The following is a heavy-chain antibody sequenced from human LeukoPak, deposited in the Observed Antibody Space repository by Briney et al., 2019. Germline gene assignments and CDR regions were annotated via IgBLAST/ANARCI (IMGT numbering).Heavy chain of an antibody. V-gene: IGHV3-64D*06. D-gene: IGHD4-17*01. CDR3: VKGPGPTVNYYFDF. Sequence: GGSLRLSCSASGFTFSTYAMHWVRQAPGKGLEYVSAISTNGGTTYCAESSRGRLAISRDNSKNTLYLQMSSLRADDTAVYYCVKGPGPTVNYYFDFWGQGTLVTVSS. J-gene: IGHJ4*02. CDR2: ISTNGGTT. CDR1: GFTFSTYA.